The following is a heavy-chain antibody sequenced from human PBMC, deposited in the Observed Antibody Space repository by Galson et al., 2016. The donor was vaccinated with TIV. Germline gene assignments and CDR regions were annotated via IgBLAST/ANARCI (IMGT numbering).Heavy chain of an antibody. D-gene: IGHD4-17*01. CDR3: AKDPRLYGDYFLHYFDD. V-gene: IGHV3-30*04. J-gene: IGHJ4*02. CDR2: ISYDGSDQ. Sequence: SLRLSCAASGFTFGHYAVNWFRQAPGKGLEWVAVISYDGSDQYYAGSVKGRFTISRDNSKNTLYLQMNSLRSDDTAMYYCAKDPRLYGDYFLHYFDDWGQGTLVTVSS. CDR1: GFTFGHYA.